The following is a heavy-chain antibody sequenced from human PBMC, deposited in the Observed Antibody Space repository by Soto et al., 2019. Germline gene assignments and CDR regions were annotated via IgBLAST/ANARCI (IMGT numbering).Heavy chain of an antibody. V-gene: IGHV4-30-4*01. CDR1: GGSISSGDYY. D-gene: IGHD1-26*01. Sequence: QVQLQESGPGLVKPSQTLSLTCTVSGGSISSGDYYWSWIRQPPGKGLEWIGYIYYSGSTYYNPARKRRVTISVDTSKNQFSLKLSSVTAADTAVYYCARSMSGSYYHYWGQGTLVTVSS. CDR2: IYYSGST. CDR3: ARSMSGSYYHY. J-gene: IGHJ4*02.